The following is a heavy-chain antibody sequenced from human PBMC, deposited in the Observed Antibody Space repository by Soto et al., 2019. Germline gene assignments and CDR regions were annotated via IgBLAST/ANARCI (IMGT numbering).Heavy chain of an antibody. J-gene: IGHJ6*02. Sequence: SETLSLTCSVSGGSISSGDYCWGWLRQPPEKGWEWTGYIYYSGSTYYNSSLKSRVTISVDTSKNQWSLNLNSVTAADTAVYFCARGNDFWSRYSALPYHILDVWAQGTTFPAS. D-gene: IGHD3-3*01. CDR2: IYYSGST. CDR1: GGSISSGDYC. V-gene: IGHV4-30-4*01. CDR3: ARGNDFWSRYSALPYHILDV.